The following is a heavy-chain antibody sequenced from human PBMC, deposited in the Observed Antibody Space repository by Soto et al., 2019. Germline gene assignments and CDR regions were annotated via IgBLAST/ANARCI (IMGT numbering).Heavy chain of an antibody. Sequence: EVQLVESGGNLVQPGGSLRLSCAASGFTFSDFWMSWVRRAPGRGLEWVANIKEDGSETYYVDSVEGRFTISRDNAKKSLYLQMNSLRAEDTALYYCARGGSHSSDSWGQGALVIVSS. V-gene: IGHV3-7*05. D-gene: IGHD1-26*01. CDR2: IKEDGSET. CDR1: GFTFSDFW. J-gene: IGHJ4*02. CDR3: ARGGSHSSDS.